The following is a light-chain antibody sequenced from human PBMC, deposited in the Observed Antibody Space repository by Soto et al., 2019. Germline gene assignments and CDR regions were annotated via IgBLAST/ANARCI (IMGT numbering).Light chain of an antibody. V-gene: IGKV3-11*01. Sequence: EVILTQSPATLSLTPGDRATLSCRASQSVSSNLAWYQQKPGQAPRPLIYDASSRAADIPASFSGSGSGTDFTLTISILGSANCANYYCQQRGNWPPLTFVGGTKVEIK. CDR1: QSVSSN. CDR3: QQRGNWPPLT. CDR2: DAS. J-gene: IGKJ4*01.